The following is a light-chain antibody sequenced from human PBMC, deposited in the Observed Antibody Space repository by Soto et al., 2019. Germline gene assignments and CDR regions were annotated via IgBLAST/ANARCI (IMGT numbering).Light chain of an antibody. CDR2: GAS. Sequence: EIVMTQSPATLSVSPGERATLSCRASQSVSSNLAWYQQKPGQAPRLLIYGASTRATGIQARFSGSGSGTEFTLTICSLQSEDFAVYYCQQYNKWPPDTFGQGTKLEIK. J-gene: IGKJ2*01. CDR3: QQYNKWPPDT. CDR1: QSVSSN. V-gene: IGKV3-15*01.